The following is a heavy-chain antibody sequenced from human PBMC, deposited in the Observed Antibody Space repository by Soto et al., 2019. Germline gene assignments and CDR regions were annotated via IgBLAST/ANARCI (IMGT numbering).Heavy chain of an antibody. CDR1: GFSLSTSGGG. CDR2: IYWDGDK. CDR3: AHTKVTPWLGPHFDF. D-gene: IGHD6-19*01. Sequence: QITVKESGPTLVKATQSLTLTCTFSGFSLSTSGGGVGWIRQPPGKALEWLAVIYWDGDKSYSPSLKSRLTITKDTSKNQVAITMTHMDPVDTATYFGAHTKVTPWLGPHFDFWGQGSLVTVSS. V-gene: IGHV2-5*02. J-gene: IGHJ4*02.